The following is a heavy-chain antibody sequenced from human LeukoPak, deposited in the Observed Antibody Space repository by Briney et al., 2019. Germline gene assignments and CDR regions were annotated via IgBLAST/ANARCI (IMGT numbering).Heavy chain of an antibody. CDR3: ARNPVTTKYFDY. V-gene: IGHV1-46*01. CDR1: GYTFTSYY. J-gene: IGHJ4*02. D-gene: IGHD4-17*01. CDR2: INPIGGST. Sequence: ASVKVSCKASGYTFTSYYMHWVRQAPGKGLDWMGIINPIGGSTRYAQKFQGRVTMTSDTSTSTVYMELSSLRSEDTAVYYCARNPVTTKYFDYWGQGTLVTVSS.